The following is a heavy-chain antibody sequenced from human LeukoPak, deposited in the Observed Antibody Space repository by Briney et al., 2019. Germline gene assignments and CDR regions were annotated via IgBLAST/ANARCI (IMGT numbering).Heavy chain of an antibody. CDR1: GDSISSSY. D-gene: IGHD3-22*01. CDR2: IYYSGST. Sequence: PSETLSLTCTVSGDSISSSYWSWIRQPPGKGLEWIGYIYYSGSTYYNPSLKSRITMSVDTSKNQFSLKLSSVTAAATAVYYCATHSSSYSYFDYWGQGTLVTVSS. J-gene: IGHJ4*02. CDR3: ATHSSSYSYFDY. V-gene: IGHV4-30-4*01.